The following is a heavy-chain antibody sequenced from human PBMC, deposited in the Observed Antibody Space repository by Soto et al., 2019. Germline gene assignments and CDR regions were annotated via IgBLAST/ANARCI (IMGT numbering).Heavy chain of an antibody. J-gene: IGHJ5*02. CDR2: IYYSGST. Sequence: PSETLSLTCTVSGGSVSSGSYYWSWIRQPPGKGLEWIGYIYYSGSTNYNPSLKSRVTISVDTSKNQFSLKLSSVTAADTAVYYCARAWKVTKTSWGYCSGGRCYSWFDPWGQGTLVTVSS. D-gene: IGHD2-15*01. V-gene: IGHV4-61*01. CDR1: GGSVSSGSYY. CDR3: ARAWKVTKTSWGYCSGGRCYSWFDP.